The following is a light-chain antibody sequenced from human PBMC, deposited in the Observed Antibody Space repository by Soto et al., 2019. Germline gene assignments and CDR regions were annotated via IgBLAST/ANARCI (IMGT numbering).Light chain of an antibody. CDR3: SSYTGINTLMV. Sequence: QSALTQPASVSGSPGQSITISCTGTSSDVGGYNYVSWYQQHPGKAPKLMIYEVSSRPSGVSNRFSGSKSGNTASLTISGLQIEDEAEYYCSSYTGINTLMVFGGGTKLTVL. J-gene: IGLJ2*01. CDR2: EVS. V-gene: IGLV2-14*03. CDR1: SSDVGGYNY.